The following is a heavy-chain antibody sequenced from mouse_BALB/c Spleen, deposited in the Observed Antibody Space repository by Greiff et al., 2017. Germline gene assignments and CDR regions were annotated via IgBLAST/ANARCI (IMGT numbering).Heavy chain of an antibody. Sequence: VQLQQSGPELVKPGASVKVFCKASGYSFTCHFMNWVKQSHGKSLEWIGRINPYNGDTFYNQKFKGKATLTVDKSSSTAHMELLSLTSEDSAVYYCGRWGITGLYYFDYWGQGTTLTVSS. CDR1: GYSFTCHF. CDR3: GRWGITGLYYFDY. D-gene: IGHD2-4*01. J-gene: IGHJ2*01. V-gene: IGHV1-37*01. CDR2: INPYNGDT.